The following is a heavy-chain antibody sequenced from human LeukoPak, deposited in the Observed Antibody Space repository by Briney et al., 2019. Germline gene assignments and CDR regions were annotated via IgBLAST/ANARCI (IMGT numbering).Heavy chain of an antibody. CDR3: VQGCSTSCD. CDR1: GFNFNNYG. CDR2: IPSDGNNQ. D-gene: IGHD2-2*01. J-gene: IGHJ4*02. V-gene: IGHV3-30*02. Sequence: PGGSLRLSCAASGFNFNNYGMHWVRQAPGKGLEWVTFIPSDGNNQYYADSVKGRFTISRDNSRNTLYLQMNGLRVEDTAVYYCVQGCSTSCDWGQGTLVTVSS.